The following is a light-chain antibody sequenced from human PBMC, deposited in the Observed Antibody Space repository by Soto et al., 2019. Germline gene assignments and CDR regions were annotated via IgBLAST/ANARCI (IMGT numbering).Light chain of an antibody. J-gene: IGKJ1*01. V-gene: IGKV3-20*01. Sequence: EIVLTQSPGTLSLSPGERATLSCRASQSVSSSYLAWCQQKPGQAPRLLIYGASSRATGIPDRFSGSGSGTDFTLTISRLEPEDFAVYYCQQYGSWTFGQGTKV. CDR1: QSVSSSY. CDR3: QQYGSWT. CDR2: GAS.